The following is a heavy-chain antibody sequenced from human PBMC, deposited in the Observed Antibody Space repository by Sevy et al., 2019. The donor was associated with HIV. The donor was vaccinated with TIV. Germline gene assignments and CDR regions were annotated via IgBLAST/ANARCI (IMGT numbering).Heavy chain of an antibody. D-gene: IGHD2-21*02. CDR3: ARDGVAYCGGDCYTFDY. CDR1: GFTFSSYS. Sequence: GGSLRLSCAASGFTFSSYSMNWVRQAPGKGLEWVSSISSSSSYIYYADSVKGRFTISRDKAKNSLFLQMNSLRAEDTAVYYCARDGVAYCGGDCYTFDYWGQGTLVTVSS. V-gene: IGHV3-21*01. J-gene: IGHJ4*02. CDR2: ISSSSSYI.